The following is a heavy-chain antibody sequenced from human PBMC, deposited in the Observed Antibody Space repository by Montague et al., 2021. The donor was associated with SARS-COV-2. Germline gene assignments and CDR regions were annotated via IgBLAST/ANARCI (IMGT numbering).Heavy chain of an antibody. Sequence: SLRLSCAASGFTFSTYGMTWVRWAPGKGLERVSGISDSGFTTSYADSVQGRFTISRDNSKNTLYLQMDSLRVEDTAVYYCVRVTLTVAASTITNYYMDVWGKGTTVTVSS. J-gene: IGHJ6*03. CDR2: ISDSGFTT. CDR3: VRVTLTVAASTITNYYMDV. D-gene: IGHD5-24*01. CDR1: GFTFSTYG. V-gene: IGHV3-23*01.